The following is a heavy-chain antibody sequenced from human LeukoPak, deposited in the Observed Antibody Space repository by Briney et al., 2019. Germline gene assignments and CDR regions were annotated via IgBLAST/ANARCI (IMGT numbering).Heavy chain of an antibody. D-gene: IGHD3-10*01. Sequence: PGGSLRLSCAASGLTFSDYYMSWIRQAPGKGLEWVSYISSSGSTIYYADSVKGRFTISRDNAKNSLYLQMNSLRAEDTAVYYCAKGRITMVRGVITNWGQGTMVTVSS. CDR3: AKGRITMVRGVITN. CDR2: ISSSGSTI. J-gene: IGHJ3*01. CDR1: GLTFSDYY. V-gene: IGHV3-11*01.